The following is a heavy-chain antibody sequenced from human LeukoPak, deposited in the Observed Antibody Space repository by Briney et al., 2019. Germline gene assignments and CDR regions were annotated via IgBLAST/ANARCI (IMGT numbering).Heavy chain of an antibody. Sequence: PGGSLRLSCAASGFTFSSYAMHWVRQAPGKGLEWVAVISYDGSNKYYADSVKGRFTISRDNSKNTLYLQMNSLRAEDTAVYYCARDFGSSSNFDYWGQGTLVTVSS. CDR1: GFTFSSYA. CDR3: ARDFGSSSNFDY. D-gene: IGHD6-6*01. J-gene: IGHJ4*02. CDR2: ISYDGSNK. V-gene: IGHV3-30*01.